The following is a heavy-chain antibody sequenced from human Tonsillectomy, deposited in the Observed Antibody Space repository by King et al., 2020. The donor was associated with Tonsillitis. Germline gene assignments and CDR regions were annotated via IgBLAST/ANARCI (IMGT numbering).Heavy chain of an antibody. V-gene: IGHV1-18*01. CDR3: ARVTNVVGSSGRWFDP. CDR2: ISAYNGNT. Sequence: VQLVESGAEVKKPGASVKVSCKASGYTFTSYGISWVRQAPGQELEWMGWISAYNGNTNYAQKLQGRVTMTTDTSTSTAYMELRSLRSDDTAVYYCARVTNVVGSSGRWFDPWGQGTLVTVSS. J-gene: IGHJ5*02. D-gene: IGHD1-26*01. CDR1: GYTFTSYG.